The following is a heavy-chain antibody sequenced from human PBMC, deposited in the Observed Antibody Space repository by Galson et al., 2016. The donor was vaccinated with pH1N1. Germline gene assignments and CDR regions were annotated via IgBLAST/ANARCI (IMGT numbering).Heavy chain of an antibody. Sequence: SLRLSCAASGLPFDDYYFMWIRQAPDRGLEWVSFIRGKRFGQTTEHAASVKGRFSISRDGSKNTAYLQMNSLKVDDTAIYYCTSLRFGHNWFDPWGQGSLVIVS. CDR3: TSLRFGHNWFDP. J-gene: IGHJ5*02. CDR2: IRGKRFGQTT. CDR1: GLPFDDYY. V-gene: IGHV3-49*01. D-gene: IGHD3-10*01.